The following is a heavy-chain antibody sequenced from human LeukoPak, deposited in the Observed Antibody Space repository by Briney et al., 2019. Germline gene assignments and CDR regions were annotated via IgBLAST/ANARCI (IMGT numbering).Heavy chain of an antibody. J-gene: IGHJ4*02. CDR2: MKTDGSST. CDR1: GYTLTELS. D-gene: IGHD3-22*01. V-gene: IGHV3-74*01. Sequence: GASVKVSCKVSGYTLTELSMHWVRQAPGKGLVWVSGMKTDGSSTNYADSVKGRITISRDNAKNTLYLEMNSLRVEDTAVYYCTRGLGDWGQGTLVIVSS. CDR3: TRGLGD.